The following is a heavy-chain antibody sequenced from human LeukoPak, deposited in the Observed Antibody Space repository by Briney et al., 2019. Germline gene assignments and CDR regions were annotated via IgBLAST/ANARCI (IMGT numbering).Heavy chain of an antibody. CDR2: ISGSGGST. J-gene: IGHJ4*02. CDR1: GFTFSSYG. CDR3: ARDRYGSGSNLDY. V-gene: IGHV3-23*01. Sequence: GGSLRLSCAASGFTFSSYGMSWVRQAPGKGLEWVSAISGSGGSTYYADSVKGRFTISRDNAKNSLYLQMNSLRAEDTAVYYCARDRYGSGSNLDYWGQGTLVTVSS. D-gene: IGHD3-10*01.